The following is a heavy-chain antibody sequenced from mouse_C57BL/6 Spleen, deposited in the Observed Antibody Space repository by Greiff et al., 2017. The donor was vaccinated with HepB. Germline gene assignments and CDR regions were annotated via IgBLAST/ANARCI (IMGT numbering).Heavy chain of an antibody. CDR3: ARRGERRGWYFDV. J-gene: IGHJ1*03. Sequence: EVKLMESGGGLVKPGGSLKLSCAASGFTFSSYTMSWVRQTPEKRLEWVATISGGGGNTYYPDSVKGRFTISRDNAKNTLYLQMSSLRSEDTALYYCARRGERRGWYFDVWGTGTTVTVSS. D-gene: IGHD1-1*02. CDR1: GFTFSSYT. V-gene: IGHV5-9*01. CDR2: ISGGGGNT.